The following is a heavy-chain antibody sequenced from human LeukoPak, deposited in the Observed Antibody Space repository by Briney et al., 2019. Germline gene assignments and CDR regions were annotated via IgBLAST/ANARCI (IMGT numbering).Heavy chain of an antibody. CDR1: GFPFSDFA. CDR3: AKFEGELLGNYYMDV. CDR2: ISGGGDNT. V-gene: IGHV3-23*01. Sequence: GGSLRLSCAVSGFPFSDFAMSWVRQAPGKGLEWVSTISGGGDNTYFADSVKGRFTISRDNSKNTLFLQMVSLRAEDTAVYYCAKFEGELLGNYYMDVWGKGTTVTVSS. D-gene: IGHD1-26*01. J-gene: IGHJ6*03.